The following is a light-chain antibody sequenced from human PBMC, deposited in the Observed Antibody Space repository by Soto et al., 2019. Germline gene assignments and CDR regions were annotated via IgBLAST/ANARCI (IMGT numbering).Light chain of an antibody. V-gene: IGKV1-9*01. Sequence: PLTQSPSSLAASVGDRVTITCRASQDMSSYLAWYQQRPGKAPKLLIYAASTLQSGVPSRFSGSGSGTDFTLTISSLQPEDFATYYCQQLNDYPLTFGQGTRLEI. J-gene: IGKJ5*01. CDR1: QDMSSY. CDR2: AAS. CDR3: QQLNDYPLT.